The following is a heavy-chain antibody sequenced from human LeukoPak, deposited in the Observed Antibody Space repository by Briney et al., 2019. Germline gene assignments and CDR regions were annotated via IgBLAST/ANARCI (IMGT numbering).Heavy chain of an antibody. Sequence: GESLKISCKGSGYSFTSYWIGWVRQMPGEGLEWMGIIYPGDSETKYSPSFQGQVTISVDKSISTAYLQWNSLKASDTAMYYCAKRGTAKSFDIWGQGTMVTVSS. CDR3: AKRGTAKSFDI. CDR2: IYPGDSET. D-gene: IGHD5-18*01. CDR1: GYSFTSYW. V-gene: IGHV5-51*01. J-gene: IGHJ3*02.